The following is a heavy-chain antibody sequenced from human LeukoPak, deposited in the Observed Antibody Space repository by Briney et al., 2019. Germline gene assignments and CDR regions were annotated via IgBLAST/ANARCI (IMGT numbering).Heavy chain of an antibody. V-gene: IGHV4-39*01. CDR1: GGSISSSSYY. CDR2: IYYSGST. CDR3: ASYKTPLGAFDI. J-gene: IGHJ3*02. Sequence: PSETLSLTCTVSGGSISSSSYYWGWIRQPPGKGLEWIGSIYYSGSTYYNPSLKSRVTISVDTSKNQFSLKLSSVTAADTAVYYCASYKTPLGAFDIWGQGTMVTVSS. D-gene: IGHD5-24*01.